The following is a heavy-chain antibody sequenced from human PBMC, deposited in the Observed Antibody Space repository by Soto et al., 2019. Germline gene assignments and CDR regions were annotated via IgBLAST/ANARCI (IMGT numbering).Heavy chain of an antibody. Sequence: PGGSLRLSCASSGFTFSSYPMSWVRQAPGKGLEGVAVFCGSGSSTYYADSVKGRFTISRDNSKKTLYVQMNSLRAEDTAVYYCAKMSDFWSGSPTYHFDYWGQGTQVTVSS. J-gene: IGHJ4*02. V-gene: IGHV3-23*01. CDR1: GFTFSSYP. D-gene: IGHD3-3*01. CDR3: AKMSDFWSGSPTYHFDY. CDR2: FCGSGSST.